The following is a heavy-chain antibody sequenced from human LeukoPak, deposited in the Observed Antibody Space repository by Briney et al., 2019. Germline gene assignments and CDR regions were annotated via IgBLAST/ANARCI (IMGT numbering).Heavy chain of an antibody. J-gene: IGHJ6*03. CDR3: ARGALNYYGSGSYYRVYYYYMDV. V-gene: IGHV4-39*07. CDR2: FYYSGIT. CDR1: GGSISSSSYF. Sequence: SETLSLTCTVSGGSISSSSYFWGWIRQPPGKGLEWIGRFYYSGITYFNPSLKSRVTISVDTSKNQFSLKLSSVTAADTAVYYCARGALNYYGSGSYYRVYYYYMDVWGKGTTVTISS. D-gene: IGHD3-10*01.